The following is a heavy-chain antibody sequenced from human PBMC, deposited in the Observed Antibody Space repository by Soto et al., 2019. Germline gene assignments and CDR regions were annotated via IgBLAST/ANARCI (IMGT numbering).Heavy chain of an antibody. Sequence: PGGSLRLSCAASGFTFSGYAMHWVRQAPGKGLEWVGRLKSKNDGRTTDYAAPVKGRFTISRDDSKNTLFLQMNSLRPEDTAKYHCTTDGGVAALPLFAYWGEGTLVTVSS. CDR2: LKSKNDGRTT. V-gene: IGHV3-15*05. CDR1: GFTFSGYA. D-gene: IGHD6-19*01. J-gene: IGHJ4*02. CDR3: TTDGGVAALPLFAY.